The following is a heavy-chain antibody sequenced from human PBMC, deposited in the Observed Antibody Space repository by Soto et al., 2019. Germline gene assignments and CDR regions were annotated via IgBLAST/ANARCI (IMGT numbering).Heavy chain of an antibody. Sequence: XSVKVSCEASGYTFTGYYMHWVRQAPGQGLEWMGWINPNSGGTNYAQKFQGRVTMTRDTSISTAYMELSRLRSDDTAVYYCARDLVPTPYCGGDCYSAWGQGTLVTVSS. CDR1: GYTFTGYY. V-gene: IGHV1-2*02. CDR3: ARDLVPTPYCGGDCYSA. D-gene: IGHD2-21*02. CDR2: INPNSGGT. J-gene: IGHJ5*02.